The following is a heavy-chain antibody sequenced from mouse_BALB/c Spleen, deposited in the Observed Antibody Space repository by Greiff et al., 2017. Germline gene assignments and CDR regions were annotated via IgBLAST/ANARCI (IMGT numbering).Heavy chain of an antibody. CDR3: ARLGGKGAMDY. V-gene: IGHV1S56*01. Sequence: QVQLQQSGPELVKPGASVRISCKASGYTFTSYYIHWVKQRPGQGLEWIGWIYPGNVNTKYNEKFKGKATLTADKSSSTAYMQLSSLTSEDSAVYFCARLGGKGAMDYWGQGTSVTVSS. D-gene: IGHD1-1*02. CDR2: IYPGNVNT. J-gene: IGHJ4*01. CDR1: GYTFTSYY.